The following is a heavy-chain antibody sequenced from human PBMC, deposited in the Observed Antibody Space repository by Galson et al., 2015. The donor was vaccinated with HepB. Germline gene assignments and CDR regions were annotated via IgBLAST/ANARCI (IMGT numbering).Heavy chain of an antibody. CDR2: IYPADSDT. D-gene: IGHD2-21*01. CDR1: GYSFTSNW. J-gene: IGHJ4*02. CDR3: ARCGGDCYGGIDY. Sequence: QSGAEVEKPGESLKISCKGSGYSFTSNWIGWVRQMPGKGLEYMGIIYPADSDTRYSPSFQGQVTISADKSISTAYLQWSSLKASDTAMHYCARCGGDCYGGIDYWGQGTLVTVSS. V-gene: IGHV5-51*01.